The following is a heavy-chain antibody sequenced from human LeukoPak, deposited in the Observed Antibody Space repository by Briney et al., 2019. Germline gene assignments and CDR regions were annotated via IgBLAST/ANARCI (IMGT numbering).Heavy chain of an antibody. CDR3: ARLGPVNKDLDIDV. V-gene: IGHV3-7*01. J-gene: IGHJ6*03. CDR1: GFTLSSYW. D-gene: IGHD4-17*01. Sequence: PGGSLRLSCAVSGFTLSSYWMGWVRQAPGKGLAWVANINQDESSKYYEDSVKGRFTISRDNADNSLYLQMNSLGAEDTAVYFCARLGPVNKDLDIDVGGKGTTVTISS. CDR2: INQDESSK.